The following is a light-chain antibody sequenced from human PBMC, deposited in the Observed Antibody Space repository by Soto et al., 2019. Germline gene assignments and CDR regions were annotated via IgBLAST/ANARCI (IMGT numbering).Light chain of an antibody. Sequence: EIVLTQSPGTLSLSPGERATLSCRASQSVSSSYLAWYQQKPGQAPRLLIYSASSRATGIPDRFSGSGSGTDFTLTISRLEPEDFAVYYCHRYGSSPLTFGGGTKVDIK. CDR2: SAS. J-gene: IGKJ4*01. CDR3: HRYGSSPLT. CDR1: QSVSSSY. V-gene: IGKV3-20*01.